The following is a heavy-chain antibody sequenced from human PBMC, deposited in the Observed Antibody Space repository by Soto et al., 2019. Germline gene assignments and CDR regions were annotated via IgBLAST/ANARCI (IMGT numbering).Heavy chain of an antibody. Sequence: SETLSLTCTVSGVSVTSSYSYWGWIRQPPGKGLEWIGSIYYSGSTYYNPSLKSRVTISVDTSKNQFSLKLSSVTAADTAVYYCARRTTSKPNHLFDPWGQGTLVTVSS. CDR2: IYYSGST. CDR3: ARRTTSKPNHLFDP. J-gene: IGHJ5*02. V-gene: IGHV4-39*01. D-gene: IGHD1-1*01. CDR1: GVSVTSSYSY.